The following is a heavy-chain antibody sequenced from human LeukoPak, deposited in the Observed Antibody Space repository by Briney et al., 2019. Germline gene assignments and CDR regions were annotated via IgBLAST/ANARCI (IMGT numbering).Heavy chain of an antibody. V-gene: IGHV4-59*02. J-gene: IGHJ3*02. CDR2: IYYSGST. CDR1: GGFATYYG. D-gene: IGHD6-13*01. Sequence: SETLSLTCTVSGGFATYYGWSWIRQPPGKGLEWIGYIYYSGSTNYNPSLKSRVTISVDTSKNQFSLKLSSVTAADTAVYYCARGGIAAGFDIWGQGTMVTVSS. CDR3: ARGGIAAGFDI.